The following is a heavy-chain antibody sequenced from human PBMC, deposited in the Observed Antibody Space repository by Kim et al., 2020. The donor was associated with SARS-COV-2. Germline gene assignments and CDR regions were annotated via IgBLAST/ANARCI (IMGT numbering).Heavy chain of an antibody. J-gene: IGHJ6*03. CDR2: VYSDGTT. CDR3: ARGGRVNSRDHFYYMDV. Sequence: GGSLRLSCVASEFTVSSSGMIWLRQGPREGLEWVSSVYSDGTTWYAESVKGRFSVSRHFSRNTMYLQMNSLKTGDTALYFCARGGRVNSRDHFYYMDVLG. V-gene: IGHV3-53*04. D-gene: IGHD1-1*01. CDR1: EFTVSSSG.